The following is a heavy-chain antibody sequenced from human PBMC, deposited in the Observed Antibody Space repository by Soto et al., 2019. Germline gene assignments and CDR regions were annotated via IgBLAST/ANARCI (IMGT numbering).Heavy chain of an antibody. CDR3: AKDGGTSNWYGMDV. CDR1: GFPFNNYA. J-gene: IGHJ6*02. V-gene: IGHV3-23*01. CDR2: IRGRGFST. Sequence: EVQLLASGGGVVQPGGSLRLSCAPSGFPFNNYAMTWVRQAPGKGLEWVSAIRGRGFSTYSTDSVKGRFTISRDNSKNTLYLQMNSLRVEDTAVYYCAKDGGTSNWYGMDVLGQGTAVTVSS. D-gene: IGHD2-2*01.